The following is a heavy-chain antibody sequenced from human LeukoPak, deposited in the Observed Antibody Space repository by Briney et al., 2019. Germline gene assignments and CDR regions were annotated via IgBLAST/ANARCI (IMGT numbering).Heavy chain of an antibody. CDR3: KSATDYYGMDV. CDR2: ISSSGSTI. J-gene: IGHJ6*04. V-gene: IGHV3-48*03. Sequence: PGGSLRLSCAASGFTFSSYEMNWVRQAPGKGLEWVSYISSSGSTIYYADSVKGRFTISRDNAKNSLYLQMNSLRAKDTAVYYAKSATDYYGMDVWGKGTTVTVSS. D-gene: IGHD2-15*01. CDR1: GFTFSSYE.